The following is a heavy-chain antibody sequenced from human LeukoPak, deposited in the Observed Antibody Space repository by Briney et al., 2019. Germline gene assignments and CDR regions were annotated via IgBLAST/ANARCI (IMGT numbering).Heavy chain of an antibody. CDR3: ARGGLRLPDY. D-gene: IGHD6-25*01. Sequence: SVTLSLTCTVSGGPVSRGSYYWSWIRQPPGKGLEWIGCFYYRGSTNYNPSLKSRVTISVDTSKNQFSLRLNSVTAADTAVYYCARGGLRLPDYWGQGTLVTVSS. V-gene: IGHV4-61*01. CDR2: FYYRGST. J-gene: IGHJ4*02. CDR1: GGPVSRGSYY.